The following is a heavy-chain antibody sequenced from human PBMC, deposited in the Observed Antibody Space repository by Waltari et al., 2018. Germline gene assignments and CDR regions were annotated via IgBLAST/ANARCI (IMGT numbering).Heavy chain of an antibody. V-gene: IGHV4-30-4*01. Sequence: QVQLQESGPGLVKPSQTLSLTCTVSGDSLSSGDYHWSWLRQPPGKGLGWIGYIYYSGTTYNNPSPNNLGTISIDRSGNQFSLRLSFVTAADTAVYYCARRSDYARENYYYLDVWGKGTTVIVS. J-gene: IGHJ6*03. D-gene: IGHD4-17*01. CDR3: ARRSDYARENYYYLDV. CDR2: IYYSGTT. CDR1: GDSLSSGDYH.